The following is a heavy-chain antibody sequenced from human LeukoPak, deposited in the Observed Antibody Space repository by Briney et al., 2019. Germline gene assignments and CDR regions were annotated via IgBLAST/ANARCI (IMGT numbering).Heavy chain of an antibody. CDR1: GFTFSSYA. J-gene: IGHJ3*02. V-gene: IGHV3-23*01. CDR2: ISGSGGTT. Sequence: GGSLRLSCAASGFTFSSYAMSWVRQAPGKGLEWVSAISGSGGTTYYADSVKGRFTISRDNSKNTLYLQMNSLRAEDTAVYYCAKTESYYDSSGYRTDDAFDIWGQGTMVTVSS. D-gene: IGHD3-22*01. CDR3: AKTESYYDSSGYRTDDAFDI.